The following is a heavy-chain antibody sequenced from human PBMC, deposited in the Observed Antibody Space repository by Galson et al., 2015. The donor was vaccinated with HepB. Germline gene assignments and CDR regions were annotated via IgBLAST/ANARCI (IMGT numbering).Heavy chain of an antibody. CDR1: GFSFSSHS. CDR3: ARNPASYDYYNMDV. Sequence: SLRLSCAASGFSFSSHSMCWARQAPGKGLEWVAYISAGSTGRYYGASVRGRFTISRDNAKNSVYLHMNNLRAEDTAVYYCARNPASYDYYNMDVWGRGTMVTVSS. V-gene: IGHV3-48*01. J-gene: IGHJ6*02. D-gene: IGHD6-25*01. CDR2: ISAGSTGR.